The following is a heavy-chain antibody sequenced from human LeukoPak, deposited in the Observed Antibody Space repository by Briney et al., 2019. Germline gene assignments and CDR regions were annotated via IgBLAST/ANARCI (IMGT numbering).Heavy chain of an antibody. CDR1: GFTFDDYA. Sequence: GGSLRLSCAASGFTFDDYAMHWVRQTPGKGLEWVSYISRNSGNIGYADSVKGRFTVSRDNFKNTLYVQMKSLRAEDTAVYYCAKDFVVVPGNVNYFDYWGQGTLVTVSS. CDR3: AKDFVVVPGNVNYFDY. V-gene: IGHV3-9*01. CDR2: ISRNSGNI. D-gene: IGHD2-21*02. J-gene: IGHJ4*02.